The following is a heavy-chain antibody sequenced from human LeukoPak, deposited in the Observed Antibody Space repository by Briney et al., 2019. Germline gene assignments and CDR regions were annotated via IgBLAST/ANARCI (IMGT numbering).Heavy chain of an antibody. CDR2: MNPNSGNT. D-gene: IGHD6-13*01. J-gene: IGHJ1*01. CDR1: GYTFTSYD. V-gene: IGHV1-8*01. Sequence: ASVKVSCKASGYTFTSYDINWVRQATGQGLEWMGWMNPNSGNTGYAQKFQGRVTMTRNTSISTAYMELSSLRSEDTAVYYCARGLRSSSQNLFQHWGQGTLVTVSS. CDR3: ARGLRSSSQNLFQH.